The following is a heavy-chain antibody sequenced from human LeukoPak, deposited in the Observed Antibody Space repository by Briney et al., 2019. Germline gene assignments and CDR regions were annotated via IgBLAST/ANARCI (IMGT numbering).Heavy chain of an antibody. Sequence: GGSLRLSCAASGFTFNSYSMNWVRRAPGKGLEWVSYISGSSSTIYYADSVKGRFTISGDNAKNSLYLQMNSLRAEDTAVYYCTRDDSSGYYYRILGYWGQGTLVTVSS. D-gene: IGHD3-22*01. CDR3: TRDDSSGYYYRILGY. J-gene: IGHJ4*02. CDR2: ISGSSSTI. V-gene: IGHV3-48*01. CDR1: GFTFNSYS.